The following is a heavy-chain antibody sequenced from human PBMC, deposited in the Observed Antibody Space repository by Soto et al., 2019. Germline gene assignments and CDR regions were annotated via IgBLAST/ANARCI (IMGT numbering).Heavy chain of an antibody. J-gene: IGHJ4*02. CDR3: ARDPSYYDSSGYSYFDY. Sequence: QVQLVQSGAAVKKPGASVKVSCKASGYTFTSYGISWVRQAPGQGLEWMGWISAYNGNTNYAQKLQGRVTMTTDTSTSTAYMELRSLRSDDTAVYYCARDPSYYDSSGYSYFDYWGQGTLVTVSS. V-gene: IGHV1-18*01. D-gene: IGHD3-22*01. CDR1: GYTFTSYG. CDR2: ISAYNGNT.